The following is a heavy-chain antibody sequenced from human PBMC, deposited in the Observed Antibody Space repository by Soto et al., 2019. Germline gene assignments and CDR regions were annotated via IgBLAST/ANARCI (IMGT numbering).Heavy chain of an antibody. J-gene: IGHJ4*02. V-gene: IGHV3-21*01. Sequence: GSLRLSCAASGXSFSSYAMYWVRQAPGKGLQWVSSISITGSYIYYADSVKGRFAISSDNAQNSLYLHMNSLRAEYTAVYYCVRGAIRGYSYGHSDYWGQGTLVTVSS. D-gene: IGHD5-18*01. CDR3: VRGAIRGYSYGHSDY. CDR2: ISITGSYI. CDR1: GXSFSSYA.